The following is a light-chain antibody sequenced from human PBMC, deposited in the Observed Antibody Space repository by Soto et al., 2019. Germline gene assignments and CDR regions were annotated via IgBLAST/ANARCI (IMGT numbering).Light chain of an antibody. CDR3: SSYTSSTIHAI. CDR2: DVS. Sequence: QSALTQPASVSGSPGQSITISCTGTSSDIGGYNYVSWYQQHPGKAPKLIIYDVSNRPSGVSNRFSGSKSGNTASLTISGLQAEDEADYYCSSYTSSTIHAIFGGGTKLTVL. J-gene: IGLJ2*01. V-gene: IGLV2-14*01. CDR1: SSDIGGYNY.